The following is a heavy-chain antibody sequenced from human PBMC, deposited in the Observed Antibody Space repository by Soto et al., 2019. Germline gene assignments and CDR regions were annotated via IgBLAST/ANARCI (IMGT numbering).Heavy chain of an antibody. CDR1: GFTFSTFA. Sequence: QVQLVESGGGVVQPGRSLRLSCAASGFTFSTFAMHWVRQAPGKGLEWVAVISYDGSNQYYAESLKGRFTIARDNSKNTLSLKMRSLRAEDTAVYYCAKDNAGYSSGSSFFDYWGQGTLVTVSS. CDR3: AKDNAGYSSGSSFFDY. D-gene: IGHD6-25*01. CDR2: ISYDGSNQ. J-gene: IGHJ4*02. V-gene: IGHV3-30*18.